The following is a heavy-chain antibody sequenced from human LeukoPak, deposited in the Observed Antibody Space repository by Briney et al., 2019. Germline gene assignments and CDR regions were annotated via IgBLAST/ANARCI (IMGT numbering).Heavy chain of an antibody. J-gene: IGHJ4*02. Sequence: GGSLRLSCAVSGFTFSSYGMHWVRQAPGKGLEWVAFIRYDGSNKYYADSVKGRFTISRDDSKNSLYLQMNSLRAEDTAVYYCARATVTTYHFDYWGQGTLVAVSS. V-gene: IGHV3-30*02. CDR3: ARATVTTYHFDY. CDR1: GFTFSSYG. CDR2: IRYDGSNK. D-gene: IGHD4-17*01.